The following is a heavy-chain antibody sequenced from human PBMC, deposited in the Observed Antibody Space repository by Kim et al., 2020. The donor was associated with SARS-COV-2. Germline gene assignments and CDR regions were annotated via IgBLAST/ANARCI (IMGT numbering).Heavy chain of an antibody. CDR2: ISISSSYT. CDR3: ARDRDVLWFGPWYFDL. Sequence: GGSLRLSCAASGFTFSDYYMSWIRQAPGKGLEWVSYISISSSYTNYADSVKGRFTISRDNAKNSLYLQMNSLRAEDTAVYYCARDRDVLWFGPWYFDLWGRGTLVTVSS. D-gene: IGHD3-10*01. V-gene: IGHV3-11*05. J-gene: IGHJ2*01. CDR1: GFTFSDYY.